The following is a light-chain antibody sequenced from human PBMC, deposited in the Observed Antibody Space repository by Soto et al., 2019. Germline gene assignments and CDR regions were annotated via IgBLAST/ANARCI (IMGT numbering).Light chain of an antibody. V-gene: IGKV3-20*01. CDR1: QSVSSSY. CDR2: VAS. Sequence: EIVLTQSPGTLSLSPGERATLSCRASQSVSSSYLAWYQQKPGQAPRLLIYVASSRATGIPDRFSGSGSGTDFTLTISSLEPEDFAVYYCQEYGSSPLTSGGGTKVEIK. J-gene: IGKJ4*01. CDR3: QEYGSSPLT.